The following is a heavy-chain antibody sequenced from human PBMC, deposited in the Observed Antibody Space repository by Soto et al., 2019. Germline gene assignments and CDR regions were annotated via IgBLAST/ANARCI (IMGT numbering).Heavy chain of an antibody. J-gene: IGHJ3*02. V-gene: IGHV4-39*01. CDR1: GGSISSSSYY. CDR2: IYYSGST. D-gene: IGHD3-22*01. Sequence: LSETLSLTCTFSGGSISSSSYYWGWIRQPPGKGLEWIGSIYYSGSTYYNPSLKSRVTISVDTSKNQFSLKLSSVTAADTAVYCCARQLDGGTRYYYDSSGPHDAFDIWGQGTMVTVSS. CDR3: ARQLDGGTRYYYDSSGPHDAFDI.